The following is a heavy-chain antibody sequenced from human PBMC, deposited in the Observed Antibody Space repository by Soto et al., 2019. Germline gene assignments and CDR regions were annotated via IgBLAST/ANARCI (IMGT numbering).Heavy chain of an antibody. D-gene: IGHD5-18*01. CDR1: GGSISSYY. J-gene: IGHJ4*02. Sequence: SETLSLTCTVSGGSISSYYWSWIQQPPGKGLEWIGYIYYSGSTNYNPSLKSRVTISVDTSKNQFSLKLSSVTAADTAVYYCARGAMDTAMVIGYWGQGTLVTVSS. CDR3: ARGAMDTAMVIGY. CDR2: IYYSGST. V-gene: IGHV4-59*01.